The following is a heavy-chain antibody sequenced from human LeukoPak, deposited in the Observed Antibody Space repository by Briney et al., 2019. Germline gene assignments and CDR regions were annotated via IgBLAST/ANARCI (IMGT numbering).Heavy chain of an antibody. CDR3: TTKYPYYDFWSGHDAFDI. Sequence: GGSLRLSCATSGFTFTSYGIHWVRQAPGKGLEWVGRIKSKTDGGTTDYAAPVKGRFTISRDDSKNTLYLQMNSLKTEDTAVYYCTTKYPYYDFWSGHDAFDIWGQGTMVTVSS. D-gene: IGHD3-3*01. CDR2: IKSKTDGGTT. CDR1: GFTFTSYG. V-gene: IGHV3-15*01. J-gene: IGHJ3*02.